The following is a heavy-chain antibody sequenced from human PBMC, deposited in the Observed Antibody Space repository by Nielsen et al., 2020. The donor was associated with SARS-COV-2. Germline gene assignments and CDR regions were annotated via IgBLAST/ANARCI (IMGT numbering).Heavy chain of an antibody. CDR2: IYYSGST. V-gene: IGHV4-30-4*01. J-gene: IGHJ6*02. D-gene: IGHD3-9*01. Sequence: SETLSLTCTVSGGSISSGDYYWSWIRQPPGKGLEWIGYIYYSGSTYYNPSLKSRVTISIDTSKNQFSLKLSSVTAADTAVYYCARRYYDILTGYPNLYYYYGLDVWGQGTTVTVSS. CDR1: GGSISSGDYY. CDR3: ARRYYDILTGYPNLYYYYGLDV.